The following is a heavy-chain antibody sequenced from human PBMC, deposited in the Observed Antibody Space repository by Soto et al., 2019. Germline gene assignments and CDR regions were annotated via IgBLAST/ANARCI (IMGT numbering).Heavy chain of an antibody. J-gene: IGHJ4*02. V-gene: IGHV3-30*04. CDR1: GFIFKNYA. CDR3: TKSSGGSSSVGMDY. CDR2: ITRDGYNK. D-gene: IGHD6-6*01. Sequence: GRSLRLSCAGSGFIFKNYALNWVRQAPGKGLEWVASITRDGYNKYYADSVKGRFTISRDNSRDTLSLQMTALRTEDSSIYYCTKSSGGSSSVGMDYWGQGTRVTSPQ.